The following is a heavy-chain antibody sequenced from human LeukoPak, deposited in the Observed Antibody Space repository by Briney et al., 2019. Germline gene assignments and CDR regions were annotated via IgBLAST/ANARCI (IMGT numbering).Heavy chain of an antibody. V-gene: IGHV3-30*01. D-gene: IGHD5-24*01. J-gene: IGHJ4*02. CDR1: EFTFSHFA. CDR3: TRDAYNFNDFDY. CDR2: VSSHGNDG. Sequence: GGSLRLSCAVSEFTFSHFAMHWVRQAPGKGLEWVAVVSSHGNDGCYADSVKGRFTISRDNSKNTLYLQIDSLRAEDTAIYYCTRDAYNFNDFDYWGQGTLVTVSS.